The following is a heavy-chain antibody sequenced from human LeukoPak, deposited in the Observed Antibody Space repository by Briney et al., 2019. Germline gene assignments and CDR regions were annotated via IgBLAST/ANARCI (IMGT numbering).Heavy chain of an antibody. D-gene: IGHD6-6*01. Sequence: ASVKVSCKASGYTFTSYGISWVRQAPGQGLEWMGWISAYNGNTNYAQKLQGRVTMTTDTSTSTAYMERRSLRSDDTAVYYCARETGVAALGWFDPWGQGTLVTVSS. CDR3: ARETGVAALGWFDP. J-gene: IGHJ5*02. V-gene: IGHV1-18*01. CDR1: GYTFTSYG. CDR2: ISAYNGNT.